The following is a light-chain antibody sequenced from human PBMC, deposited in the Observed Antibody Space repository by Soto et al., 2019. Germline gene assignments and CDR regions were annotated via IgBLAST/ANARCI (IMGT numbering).Light chain of an antibody. Sequence: DIQMTQSPSALSASVGDRVTITCRATETINRWLAWYQQKPGRAPKLLVYEASVLESGVPSRFSGSGSGTEFTLTVTSLQPEDFATYYCQQYNGYPYTFGHGTKLEIK. CDR2: EAS. V-gene: IGKV1-5*01. J-gene: IGKJ2*01. CDR1: ETINRW. CDR3: QQYNGYPYT.